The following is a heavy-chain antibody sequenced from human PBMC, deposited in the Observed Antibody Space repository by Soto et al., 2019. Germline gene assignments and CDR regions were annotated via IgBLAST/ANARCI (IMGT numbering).Heavy chain of an antibody. J-gene: IGHJ3*02. CDR2: IYYSGST. D-gene: IGHD2-15*01. CDR3: ARGGRVVGYCSGGSCYSVAFDI. V-gene: IGHV4-59*01. Sequence: SETLSLTCTVSGGSISSYYWSWIRQPPGKGLEWIGYIYYSGSTNYNPSLKSRVTISVDTSKNQFSLKLSSVTAADTAVYYCARGGRVVGYCSGGSCYSVAFDIWGQGTMVTVSS. CDR1: GGSISSYY.